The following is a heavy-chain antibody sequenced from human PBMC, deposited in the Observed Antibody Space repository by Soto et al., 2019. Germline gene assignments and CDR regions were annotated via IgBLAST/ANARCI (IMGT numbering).Heavy chain of an antibody. CDR3: ARDHYYYDSSGYPLNWFDP. V-gene: IGHV4-61*01. CDR2: IYYSGST. Sequence: SETLSLTCTVSGGSVSSGSYYWSWIRQPPGKGLEWIGYIYYSGSTNYNPSLKSRVTISVDTSKNQFSLKLSSVTAADTAVYYCARDHYYYDSSGYPLNWFDPWGQGTLVTVS. J-gene: IGHJ5*02. D-gene: IGHD3-22*01. CDR1: GGSVSSGSYY.